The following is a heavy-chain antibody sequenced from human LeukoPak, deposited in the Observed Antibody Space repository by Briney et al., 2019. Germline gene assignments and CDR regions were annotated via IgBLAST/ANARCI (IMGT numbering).Heavy chain of an antibody. Sequence: XVKVSFKASGGTFRTYSVTWVRQAPGQGLEWMGGIIPIFGTPNYAQKFQGRVKVTTDDATGTAYMELSSLMSEDTAIYYCARVDRYHFYLDVWGKGTPVTVSS. CDR1: GGTFRTYS. CDR3: ARVDRYHFYLDV. CDR2: IIPIFGTP. V-gene: IGHV1-69*05. J-gene: IGHJ6*03.